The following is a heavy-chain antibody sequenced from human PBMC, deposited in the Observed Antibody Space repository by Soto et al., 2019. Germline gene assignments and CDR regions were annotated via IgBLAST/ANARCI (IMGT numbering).Heavy chain of an antibody. V-gene: IGHV3-30*18. J-gene: IGHJ2*01. CDR1: GFTFSSHG. D-gene: IGHD6-13*01. Sequence: QVQLVESGGGVAQPGRSLRLSCAASGFTFSSHGMHWVRQAPGKGLEWAAVISNDGSDKDYADSVKGRFTISRDNSKNTLYLQIDSLIPEDTAVYYCAKDHDEGSSWYWYFDLWGRGTLVTVSS. CDR2: ISNDGSDK. CDR3: AKDHDEGSSWYWYFDL.